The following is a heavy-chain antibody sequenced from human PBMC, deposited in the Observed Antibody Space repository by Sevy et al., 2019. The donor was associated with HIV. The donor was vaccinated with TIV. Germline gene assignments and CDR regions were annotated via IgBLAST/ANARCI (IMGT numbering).Heavy chain of an antibody. D-gene: IGHD3-22*01. J-gene: IGHJ6*02. CDR1: GLSVSDNY. CDR2: IYSDGRT. CDR3: ARDRYYDASGWYYYYYGMDV. V-gene: IGHV3-66*01. Sequence: GGSLRLSCAASGLSVSDNYMNWVRQAPGKGLELVSVIYSDGRTYYADSVKGRFTISRDNSKNTLYLHMNNLRPEDTAVYYCARDRYYDASGWYYYYYGMDVWGQRTTVTVSS.